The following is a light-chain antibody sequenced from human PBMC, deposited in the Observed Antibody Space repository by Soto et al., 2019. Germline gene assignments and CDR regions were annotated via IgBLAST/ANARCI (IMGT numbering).Light chain of an antibody. CDR3: QQRSNWPRFT. CDR2: GAS. V-gene: IGKV3-15*01. J-gene: IGKJ3*01. Sequence: EVVMTQSPATLSVSPGGRATLSCRASQSISDTLAWYQQKPGQAPRLLIYGASKRATGFPARFSGSGSGTDFTLTISSLQSEDFAVYYCQQRSNWPRFTFGPGTKVAIK. CDR1: QSISDT.